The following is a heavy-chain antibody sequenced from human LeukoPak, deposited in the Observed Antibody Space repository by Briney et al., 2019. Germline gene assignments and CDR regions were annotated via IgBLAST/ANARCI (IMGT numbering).Heavy chain of an antibody. CDR1: GGSFSGYY. J-gene: IGHJ5*02. V-gene: IGHV4-34*01. D-gene: IGHD3-16*02. Sequence: NPSETLSLTCAVYGGSFSGYYWSWIRQPPGKGLEWIGEINHSGSTNYNPSLKSRVTISVDTSKNQFSLKLSSVTAADTAVYYCARDRSRGSYRPTQNGVDPWGQGTLVTVSS. CDR2: INHSGST. CDR3: ARDRSRGSYRPTQNGVDP.